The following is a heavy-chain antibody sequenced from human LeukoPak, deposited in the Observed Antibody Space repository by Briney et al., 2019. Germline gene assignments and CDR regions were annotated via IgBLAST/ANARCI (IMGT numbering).Heavy chain of an antibody. J-gene: IGHJ4*02. D-gene: IGHD6-19*01. CDR1: GFTFSSYS. CDR3: ARPVGGWHELNDY. V-gene: IGHV3-48*01. CDR2: ISSSSSTI. Sequence: GGSLRLSCAASGFTFSSYSMNWVRQAPGKGLEWVSYISSSSSTIYYADSVKGRFTISRDNAKNSLYLQMNSLRAEDTAVYHCARPVGGWHELNDYWGQGTLVTVSS.